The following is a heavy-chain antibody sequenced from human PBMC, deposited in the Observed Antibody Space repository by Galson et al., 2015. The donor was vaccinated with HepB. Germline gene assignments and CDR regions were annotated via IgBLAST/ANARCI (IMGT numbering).Heavy chain of an antibody. J-gene: IGHJ6*03. CDR3: ARGGFGNSGYGNPNRMYFHMDV. Sequence: PVKVACKDTGGNFSDYTISWVRQAPGQGLEWMGGIIPLFGPADFSEKFQGRVTLTADKSASPAFMELSSLTSDDTAVFYCARGGFGNSGYGNPNRMYFHMDVCGQGTPVTLSS. V-gene: IGHV1-69*06. CDR2: IIPLFGPA. CDR1: GGNFSDYT. D-gene: IGHD5-12*01.